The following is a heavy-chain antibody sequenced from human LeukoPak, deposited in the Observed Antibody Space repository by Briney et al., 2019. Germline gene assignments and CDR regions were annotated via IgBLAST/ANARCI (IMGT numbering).Heavy chain of an antibody. CDR1: GFTFSSYA. J-gene: IGHJ4*02. CDR2: ITASGGNN. D-gene: IGHD5-18*01. Sequence: GGTLGLSCAASGFTFSSYAMGWLRQAPGQGLEWVSAITASGGNNYYADSVEGRFTISRDNSKNTLYLQVNSLRPEDTAVYYCAKGNGYSYGRYYFDYWGQGTLVTVSS. CDR3: AKGNGYSYGRYYFDY. V-gene: IGHV3-23*01.